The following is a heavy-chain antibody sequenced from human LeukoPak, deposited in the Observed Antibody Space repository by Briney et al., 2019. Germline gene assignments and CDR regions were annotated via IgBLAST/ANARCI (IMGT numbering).Heavy chain of an antibody. CDR2: IKPDGSEK. D-gene: IGHD1-26*01. CDR1: GFTFNSYW. J-gene: IGHJ4*02. V-gene: IGHV3-7*01. Sequence: PGGSLRLSCAASGFTFNSYWMSWVRQAPGKGLEWVANIKPDGSEKYYVDSVKGRFTISRDNAKNSLYLQMNSLRAEDTAVYYCATVLNSGSFRYFDYWGQGTLVSVSS. CDR3: ATVLNSGSFRYFDY.